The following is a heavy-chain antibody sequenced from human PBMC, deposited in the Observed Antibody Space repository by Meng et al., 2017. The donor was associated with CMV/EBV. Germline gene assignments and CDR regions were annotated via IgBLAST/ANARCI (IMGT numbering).Heavy chain of an antibody. V-gene: IGHV5-51*01. CDR3: ARSGYCSSTSCYTAYGMDV. CDR2: IYPGDSDT. Sequence: GGSLRLSCKASGYSFTSYWIGWVRQMPGKGLEWMGIIYPGDSDTRYSSSFQGQVTISADKSIITTYLQWSSPKASDTAMYYCARSGYCSSTSCYTAYGMDVWGQGTTVTVSS. CDR1: GYSFTSYW. J-gene: IGHJ6*02. D-gene: IGHD2-2*02.